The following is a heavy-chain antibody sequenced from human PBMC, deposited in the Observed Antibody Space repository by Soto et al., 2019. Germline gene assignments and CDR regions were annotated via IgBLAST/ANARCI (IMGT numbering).Heavy chain of an antibody. J-gene: IGHJ4*02. CDR3: ARALREGLPIYYFDS. CDR2: IFWNDER. CDR1: GFSLSKARMG. V-gene: IGHV2-26*01. Sequence: QVTLKESGPVLVKPTENLTLTCTVSGFSLSKARMGVSWIRQPPGKALEWLAHIFWNDERSYNTSLKSRLTTSRDTSKSQVVLTMTNVDPVDTGTYFCARALREGLPIYYFDSWGQGTLVTVSS. D-gene: IGHD1-26*01.